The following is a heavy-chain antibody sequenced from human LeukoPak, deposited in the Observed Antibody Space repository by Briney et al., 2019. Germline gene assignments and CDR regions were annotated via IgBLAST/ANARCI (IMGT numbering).Heavy chain of an antibody. CDR1: GFTFSSYS. V-gene: IGHV3-21*01. Sequence: GGSLGLSCAASGFTFSSYSMNWVRQAPGTGLEWVSSTSSSSSYIYYADSVKGRFTISRDNAKNSLYLQMNSLRAEDTAVYYCARDQSLMVPFDYWGQGTLVTVSS. D-gene: IGHD3-10*01. J-gene: IGHJ4*02. CDR3: ARDQSLMVPFDY. CDR2: TSSSSSYI.